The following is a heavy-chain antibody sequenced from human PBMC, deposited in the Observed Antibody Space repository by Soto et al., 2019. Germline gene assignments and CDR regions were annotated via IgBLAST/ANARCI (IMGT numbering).Heavy chain of an antibody. D-gene: IGHD2-21*02. CDR3: ARLFMGRDSGNYDAFNI. CDR2: IIPNFGAA. J-gene: IGHJ3*02. Sequence: QVQMVQSGAEVKKPGSSVKVSCKASGGTFSSYSISWVRQAPGQGLEWMGAIIPNFGAADYAQKFQGSVSITADEPTNTVYMELSSLRSEDPAIYYCARLFMGRDSGNYDAFNIWGQGTMVTVSS. CDR1: GGTFSSYS. V-gene: IGHV1-69*01.